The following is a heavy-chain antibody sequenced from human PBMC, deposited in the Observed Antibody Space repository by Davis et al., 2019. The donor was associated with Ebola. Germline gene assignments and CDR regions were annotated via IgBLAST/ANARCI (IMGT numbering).Heavy chain of an antibody. CDR3: ARGSYDILTVWLDY. V-gene: IGHV4-4*02. CDR2: IYHSGST. Sequence: SETLSLTCAVSGGSISSSNWWSWVRQPPGKGLEWIGEIYHSGSTNYNPSLKSRVTISVDKSKNQFSLKLSSVTAADTAVYYCARGSYDILTVWLDYWGQGTLVTVSS. D-gene: IGHD3-9*01. J-gene: IGHJ4*02. CDR1: GGSISSSNW.